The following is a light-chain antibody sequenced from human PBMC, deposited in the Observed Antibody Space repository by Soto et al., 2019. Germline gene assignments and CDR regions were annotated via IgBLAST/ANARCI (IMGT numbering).Light chain of an antibody. J-gene: IGLJ1*01. CDR1: SSDVGGYNY. CDR2: DVS. Sequence: QSALTQPASVSGSPGQSITISCTGTSSDVGGYNYVSWYQQHPGKAPKLIIYDVSNRPSGVSNRFSGSKSGNTASLTISGLQAEDEAYYYCSSYIFSSTYVFGTGTKLTVL. CDR3: SSYIFSSTYV. V-gene: IGLV2-14*01.